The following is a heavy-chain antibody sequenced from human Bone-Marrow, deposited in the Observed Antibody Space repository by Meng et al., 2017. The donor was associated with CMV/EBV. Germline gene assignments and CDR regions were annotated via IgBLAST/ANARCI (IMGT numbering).Heavy chain of an antibody. D-gene: IGHD4-11*01. CDR3: ASRLQLGCFDS. V-gene: IGHV1-2*02. J-gene: IGHJ5*01. CDR2: INPNSGGT. CDR1: GSTFTGYY. Sequence: QMRLVQSGSEVQKPVSSVKVSCKASGSTFTGYYTHWMPQPPGQGLEGMGWINPNSGGTNYAQKFQRTVTMTRYTSISTAYMKLSRLKSADTAVYYCASRLQLGCFDSWGQGTLVTVSS.